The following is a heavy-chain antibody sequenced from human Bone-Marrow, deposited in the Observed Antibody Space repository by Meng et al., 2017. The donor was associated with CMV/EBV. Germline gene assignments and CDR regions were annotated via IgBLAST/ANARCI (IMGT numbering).Heavy chain of an antibody. CDR2: IKQDGSEK. CDR1: GFTFSSYW. Sequence: GESLKISCAASGFTFSSYWMSWVRQAPGKGLEWVANIKQDGSEKYYVDSVKGRFTISRDNAKNSLYLQMNSLRAEDTAVYYCARDLERGLPDYWGQRTLVTVSS. J-gene: IGHJ4*02. CDR3: ARDLERGLPDY. V-gene: IGHV3-7*01.